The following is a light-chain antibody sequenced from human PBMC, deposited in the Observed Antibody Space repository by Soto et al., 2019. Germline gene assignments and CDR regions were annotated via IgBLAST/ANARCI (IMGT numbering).Light chain of an antibody. V-gene: IGKV1-33*01. CDR3: QQFDNLPLT. Sequence: DIPMTQSLSSLSASVGDRVTITCQANQDINNSLNWYQQRPGEAPKLLIYDASILEAGVLSRFSGGGFGTTFTLTISSLQPEDIATYYCQQFDNLPLTFGGGTKVELK. CDR2: DAS. J-gene: IGKJ4*01. CDR1: QDINNS.